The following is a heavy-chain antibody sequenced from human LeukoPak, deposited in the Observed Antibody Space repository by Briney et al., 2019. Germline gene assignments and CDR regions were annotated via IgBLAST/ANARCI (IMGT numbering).Heavy chain of an antibody. CDR1: RFTFNNYV. CDR3: ASSFGLDY. Sequence: GWSLTLSCAASRFTFNNYVMSGVRQAPGKELEWVSGISSGAVSTHYADSVKDRFTISRDNTKATLSLQMTSLTGDDPAVYYCASSFGLDYWGEGALVTLSS. J-gene: IGHJ4*02. V-gene: IGHV3-23*01. D-gene: IGHD2/OR15-2a*01. CDR2: ISSGAVST.